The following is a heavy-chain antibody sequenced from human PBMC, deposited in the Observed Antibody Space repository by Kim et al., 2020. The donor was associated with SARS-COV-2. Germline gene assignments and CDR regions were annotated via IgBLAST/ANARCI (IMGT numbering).Heavy chain of an antibody. CDR1: GFTFSSYG. CDR3: ARYGHGSGSYSSREAEY. D-gene: IGHD3-10*01. V-gene: IGHV3-33*05. J-gene: IGHJ4*02. Sequence: GGSLRLSCAASGFTFSSYGMHWVRQAPGKGLEWVAVISYDGSNKYYPDSVKGRFTISRDNSKNTLYLQMNSLRAEDTAVYYCARYGHGSGSYSSREAEYWGQGTLVTVSS. CDR2: ISYDGSNK.